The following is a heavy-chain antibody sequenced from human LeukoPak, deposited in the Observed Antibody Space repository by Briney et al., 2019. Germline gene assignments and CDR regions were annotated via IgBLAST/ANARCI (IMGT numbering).Heavy chain of an antibody. Sequence: ASVKVSCKASGYTFTSYDINWVRRATGQGLEWMGWMNPNSGNTGYAQKFQGRVTMTRNTSISTAYMELSSLRSEDTAVYYCARAPPVYCSSTSCYYYYGMDVWGQGTTVTVSS. V-gene: IGHV1-8*01. J-gene: IGHJ6*02. CDR3: ARAPPVYCSSTSCYYYYGMDV. CDR1: GYTFTSYD. D-gene: IGHD2-2*01. CDR2: MNPNSGNT.